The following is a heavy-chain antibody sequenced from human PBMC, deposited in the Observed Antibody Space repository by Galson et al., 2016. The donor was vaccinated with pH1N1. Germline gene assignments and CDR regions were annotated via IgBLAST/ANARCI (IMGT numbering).Heavy chain of an antibody. V-gene: IGHV1-69*13. Sequence: SVKVSCKASGGTFSSYAIGSYAISWVRQAPGQGLEWMGGIIPMFPTPTYAQKFQGRVTITADASTSTAYMELGSLRSEDTAVYYCARPDQGAPYYYYGMDVWGQGTTVTVS. CDR3: ARPDQGAPYYYYGMDV. J-gene: IGHJ6*02. D-gene: IGHD3-16*01. CDR1: GGTFSSYAIGSYA. CDR2: IIPMFPTP.